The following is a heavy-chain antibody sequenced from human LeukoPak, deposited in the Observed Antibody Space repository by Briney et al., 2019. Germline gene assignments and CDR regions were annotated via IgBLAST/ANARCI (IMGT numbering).Heavy chain of an antibody. CDR3: ARVAPPLYYFDY. J-gene: IGHJ4*02. CDR2: IYHSGNT. CDR1: GGSISSSNW. Sequence: SETLSLTCAVSGGSISSSNWWSRVRQSPGKGLEWIGEIYHSGNTNYNPSLKSRVTISLDKSKNQFSLNLRSVTAADTAVYYCARVAPPLYYFDYWGQGTLVTVSS. V-gene: IGHV4-4*02.